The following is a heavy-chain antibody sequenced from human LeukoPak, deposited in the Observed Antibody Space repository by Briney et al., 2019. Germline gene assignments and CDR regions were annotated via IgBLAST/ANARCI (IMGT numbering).Heavy chain of an antibody. V-gene: IGHV3-23*01. CDR2: ISGSGGST. J-gene: IGHJ3*02. D-gene: IGHD2-15*01. CDR1: GFTFSSYA. CDR3: AKDSDIVVVVANDAFDI. Sequence: GGSLRLSCAASGFTFSSYAMSWVRQAPGKGLEWVSAISGSGGSTYYADSVKGRFTISRDNSKNTLYLQMNSLRAEDTAVYYCAKDSDIVVVVANDAFDIWGQGTMVTVSS.